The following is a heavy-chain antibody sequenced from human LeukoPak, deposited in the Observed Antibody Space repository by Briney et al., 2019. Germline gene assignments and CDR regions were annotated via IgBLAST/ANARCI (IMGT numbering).Heavy chain of an antibody. CDR3: ARDGFSYYGSARGWFDP. J-gene: IGHJ5*02. CDR1: GGSFSGYY. V-gene: IGHV4-34*01. D-gene: IGHD3-10*01. Sequence: PSETLSLTCAVYGGSFSGYYWSWIRQPPGKGLEWIGEINHSGSTNYNPSLKSRVTISVDTSKNQFSLKLSSVTAADTAVYYYARDGFSYYGSARGWFDPWGQGTLVTVSS. CDR2: INHSGST.